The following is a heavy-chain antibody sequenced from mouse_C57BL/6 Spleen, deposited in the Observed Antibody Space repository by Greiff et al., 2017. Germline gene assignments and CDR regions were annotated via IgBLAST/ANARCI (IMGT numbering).Heavy chain of an antibody. CDR2: IYPGDGDT. CDR3: ARTYYGKEDFDD. Sequence: QVQLQQSGPELVKPGASVKISCKASGYAFSSSWMNWVKQRPGKGLEWIGRIYPGDGDTNYNGKFKGKATLTADKSSSTAYMQLSSLTSEDSAVYFCARTYYGKEDFDDWGQGTTLTVSS. V-gene: IGHV1-82*01. D-gene: IGHD2-10*01. CDR1: GYAFSSSW. J-gene: IGHJ2*01.